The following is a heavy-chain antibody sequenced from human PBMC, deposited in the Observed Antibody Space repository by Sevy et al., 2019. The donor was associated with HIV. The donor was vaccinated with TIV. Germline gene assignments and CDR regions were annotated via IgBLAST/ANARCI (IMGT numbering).Heavy chain of an antibody. V-gene: IGHV3-30*18. CDR2: ISYDGSSK. D-gene: IGHD3-3*01. CDR1: GFNVSSYG. J-gene: IGHJ3*02. Sequence: GGSLRLSCAASGFNVSSYGMHWVRQAPGKGLEWVAVISYDGSSKYYAESVKGRFTISRDNSKNTLYLQISSLRAEDTAVYYCAKESGSYYDFWSGHDAFDIWGQGTMVTVSS. CDR3: AKESGSYYDFWSGHDAFDI.